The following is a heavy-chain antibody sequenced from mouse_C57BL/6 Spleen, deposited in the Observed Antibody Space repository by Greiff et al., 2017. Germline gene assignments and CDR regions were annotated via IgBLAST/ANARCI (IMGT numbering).Heavy chain of an antibody. D-gene: IGHD1-1*01. J-gene: IGHJ1*03. CDR3: ARGQDGSSYDYWYFDV. CDR2: ISDGGSYT. Sequence: DVMLVESGGGLVKPGGSLKLSCAASGFTFSSYAMSWVRQTPEKRLEWVATISDGGSYTYYPDNVKGRFTISRDNAKNNLYLQMSHLKSEDTAMYYCARGQDGSSYDYWYFDVWGTGTTVTVAS. CDR1: GFTFSSYA. V-gene: IGHV5-4*03.